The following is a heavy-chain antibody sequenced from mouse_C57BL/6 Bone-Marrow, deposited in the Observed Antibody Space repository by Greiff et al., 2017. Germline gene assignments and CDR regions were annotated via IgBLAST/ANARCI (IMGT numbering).Heavy chain of an antibody. V-gene: IGHV7-1*01. CDR2: SRNKANDYTT. Sequence: EVKLVESGGGLVQSGRSLRLSCATSGFTFSDFYMEWVRQAPGKGLEWIAASRNKANDYTTEYSASVKGRFIVSRDTSQSILYLQMNALRADDTAIYYCARDPLAMDYWGQGTSVTVSS. CDR1: GFTFSDFY. CDR3: ARDPLAMDY. J-gene: IGHJ4*01.